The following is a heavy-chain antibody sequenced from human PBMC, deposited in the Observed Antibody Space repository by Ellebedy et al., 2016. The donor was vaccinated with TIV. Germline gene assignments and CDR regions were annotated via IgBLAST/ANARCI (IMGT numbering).Heavy chain of an antibody. CDR2: IWYDGSNK. V-gene: IGHV3-33*08. J-gene: IGHJ3*02. Sequence: GESLKISCAASGFTFSSYGMHWVRQAPGKGLEWVAVIWYDGSNKYYADSVKGRFTISRDNSKNTLYLQMNSLRAEDTAVYYCARDGEAWYAFDIWGQGTMVTVSS. CDR1: GFTFSSYG. D-gene: IGHD3-10*01. CDR3: ARDGEAWYAFDI.